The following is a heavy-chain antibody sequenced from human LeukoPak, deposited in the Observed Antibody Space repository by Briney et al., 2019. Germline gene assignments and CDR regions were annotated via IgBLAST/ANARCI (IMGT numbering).Heavy chain of an antibody. CDR1: GFTFSSYG. Sequence: PGGSLRLSCAASGFTFSSYGMHWVRQAPGKGLEWVAFIRYDGSNKYYADSVKGRFTISRDNSKNTLYLQMNSLRAEDTAVYYCAKDWLRYCSSTSCSSNWFDPWGQGTLVTVSS. CDR2: IRYDGSNK. D-gene: IGHD2-2*01. CDR3: AKDWLRYCSSTSCSSNWFDP. J-gene: IGHJ5*02. V-gene: IGHV3-30*02.